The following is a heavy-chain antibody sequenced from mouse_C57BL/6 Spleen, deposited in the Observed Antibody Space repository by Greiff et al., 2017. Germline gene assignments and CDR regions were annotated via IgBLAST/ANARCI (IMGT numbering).Heavy chain of an antibody. V-gene: IGHV1-52*01. CDR3: ARGEGRGAWFPY. Sequence: QVQLQQPGAELVRPGSSVKLSCKASGYTFTSYWMHWVKQRPIQGLEWIGNIDPSDSETHYNQKFKDKATLTVDKSSSTAYMQLSSLTSEDSAVYYCARGEGRGAWFPYWRQGILSTASA. J-gene: IGHJ3*01. CDR2: IDPSDSET. CDR1: GYTFTSYW.